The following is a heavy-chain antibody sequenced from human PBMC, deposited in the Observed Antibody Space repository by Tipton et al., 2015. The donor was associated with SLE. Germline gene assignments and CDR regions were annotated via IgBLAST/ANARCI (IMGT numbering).Heavy chain of an antibody. CDR1: GFTVTSNY. J-gene: IGHJ6*03. D-gene: IGHD5-18*01. CDR3: ARDPHTYGSSYNYYYYMDV. Sequence: SLRLSCAASGFTVTSNYMNWVRQAPGKGLEWVSVIYSGGDTYYADSVKGRFTISRDYSKNTLYLQMNSLRVEDTAVYFCARDPHTYGSSYNYYYYMDVWGKGTTVTVSS. V-gene: IGHV3-66*02. CDR2: IYSGGDT.